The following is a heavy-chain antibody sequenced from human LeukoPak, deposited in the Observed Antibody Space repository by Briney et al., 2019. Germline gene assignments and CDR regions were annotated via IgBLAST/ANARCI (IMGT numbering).Heavy chain of an antibody. J-gene: IGHJ4*02. Sequence: ASVKVSCKVSGHILTTLSIHWVRQAPGKGLEGMGGFDPEDGKIFYAQKFQGRVTMTEDTSTDTAYMELSSLRSEDTAVYYCATTLTTVTVILVYWGQGTLVTVSS. D-gene: IGHD4-17*01. CDR2: FDPEDGKI. CDR1: GHILTTLS. CDR3: ATTLTTVTVILVY. V-gene: IGHV1-24*01.